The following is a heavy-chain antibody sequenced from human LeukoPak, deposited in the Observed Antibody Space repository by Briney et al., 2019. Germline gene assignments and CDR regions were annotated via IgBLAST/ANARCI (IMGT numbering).Heavy chain of an antibody. V-gene: IGHV4-59*08. D-gene: IGHD5-18*01. CDR3: VRHGTHGYGSWFDP. CDR1: GGSISSYY. CDR2: IYYSGST. Sequence: SETLSLTCTVSGGSISSYYWSWIRQPQGKGLEWIGYIYYSGSTNYNPSLKSRVTISVDTSKNQFSLKLSSVTAADTAVYYCVRHGTHGYGSWFDPWGQGTLVTVSS. J-gene: IGHJ5*02.